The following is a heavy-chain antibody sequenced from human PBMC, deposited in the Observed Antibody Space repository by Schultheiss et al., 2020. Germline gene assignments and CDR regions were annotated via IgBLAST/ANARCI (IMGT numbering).Heavy chain of an antibody. CDR3: ARDRLRRELRGVWWFDP. CDR1: GYSFTSYW. J-gene: IGHJ5*02. D-gene: IGHD1-26*01. V-gene: IGHV5-51*01. Sequence: GESLKISCKGSGYSFTSYWIGWVRQMPGKGLEWMGIIYPGDSDTRYSPSFQGQVTISADKSISTAYLQWSSLKASDTAIYYCARDRLRRELRGVWWFDPWGQGTLVTVAS. CDR2: IYPGDSDT.